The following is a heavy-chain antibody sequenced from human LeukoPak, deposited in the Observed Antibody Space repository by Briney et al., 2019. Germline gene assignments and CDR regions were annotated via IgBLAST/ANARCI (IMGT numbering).Heavy chain of an antibody. D-gene: IGHD5-18*01. CDR2: IYYSGST. J-gene: IGHJ6*03. CDR3: ARGVYSSGYGGYYYYYYMDV. V-gene: IGHV4-59*01. CDR1: GGSISGYY. Sequence: PSETLSLTCTVSGGSISGYYWSWIRQPPGKGLEWIGYIYYSGSTSYNPSLKRRVTISVDTSKHQFSLKLSSVTAADTAVYYCARGVYSSGYGGYYYYYYMDVWGKGTTVTISS.